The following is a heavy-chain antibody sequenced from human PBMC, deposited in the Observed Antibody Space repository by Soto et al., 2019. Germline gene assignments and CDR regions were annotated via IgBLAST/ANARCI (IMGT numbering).Heavy chain of an antibody. V-gene: IGHV3-64*01. J-gene: IGHJ4*02. CDR2: ISSLGDTT. Sequence: PGGSLRLSCAASGFTFSNYAMHWVRQAPGKGLEYVSAISSLGDTTYYANSVKGRFTISRDNSKNTLYLQMNSLRAEDMAVYYCAKAVFSIVRGPLYYFLFRGQGTLVTGSS. CDR3: AKAVFSIVRGPLYYFLF. CDR1: GFTFSNYA. D-gene: IGHD3-10*01.